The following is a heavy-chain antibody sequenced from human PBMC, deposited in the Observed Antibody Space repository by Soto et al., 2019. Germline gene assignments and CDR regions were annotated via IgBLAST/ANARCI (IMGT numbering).Heavy chain of an antibody. CDR1: GFTFSSYG. CDR2: ISYDGSNK. D-gene: IGHD2-21*02. CDR3: AKGLAYCGGDCYSHFDL. V-gene: IGHV3-30*18. Sequence: QVQLVESGGGVVQPGRSLRLSCAASGFTFSSYGMHWVRQAPGKGLEWVEVISYDGSNKYYADSVKGRFTISRDNSKNTLYLQRNSLKAEDTAGYYGAKGLAYCGGDCYSHFDLWGRGTLVTVSS. J-gene: IGHJ2*01.